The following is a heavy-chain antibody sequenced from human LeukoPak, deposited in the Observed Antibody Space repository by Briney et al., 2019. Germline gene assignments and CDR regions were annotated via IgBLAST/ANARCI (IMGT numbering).Heavy chain of an antibody. CDR2: ISSSSTI. D-gene: IGHD6-19*01. Sequence: GGSLRLSCAASGFTFSSYSMNWVRQAPGKGLEWVSYISSSSTIYYADSVKGRFTISRDNAKNSLYLQMNSLRAEDAAVYYCARALSGWYKITYDYWGQGTLVTVSS. J-gene: IGHJ4*02. CDR3: ARALSGWYKITYDY. CDR1: GFTFSSYS. V-gene: IGHV3-48*04.